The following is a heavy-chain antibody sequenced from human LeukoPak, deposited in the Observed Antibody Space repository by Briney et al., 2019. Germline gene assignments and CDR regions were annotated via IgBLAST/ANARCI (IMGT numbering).Heavy chain of an antibody. CDR3: ARLDDFWSGPDY. V-gene: IGHV3-66*04. D-gene: IGHD3-3*01. CDR2: IYSGGST. J-gene: IGHJ4*02. CDR1: GFSVSSNY. Sequence: GGSLRLSCEASGFSVSSNYMSWVRQAPGKGLEWVSVIYSGGSTYYADSVKGRFTFSRDNSKNTLYLQMNSLRAEDTAVYYCARLDDFWSGPDYWGQGTLVTVSS.